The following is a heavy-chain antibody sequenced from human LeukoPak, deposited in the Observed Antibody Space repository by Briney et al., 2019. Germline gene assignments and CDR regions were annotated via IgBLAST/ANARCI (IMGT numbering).Heavy chain of an antibody. CDR1: GFTFNDYA. V-gene: IGHV3-43D*04. CDR2: ISRNGAAT. CDR3: ARGFDNLGSGWYSY. Sequence: GGSLRLSCAASGFTFNDYAMHWVRQAPGRGLEWVSLISRNGAATKYADSVRGRFTVSRDNSKSSLYLQMNSLRAEDTAVYYCARGFDNLGSGWYSYWGQGTLVTVSS. J-gene: IGHJ4*02. D-gene: IGHD6-19*01.